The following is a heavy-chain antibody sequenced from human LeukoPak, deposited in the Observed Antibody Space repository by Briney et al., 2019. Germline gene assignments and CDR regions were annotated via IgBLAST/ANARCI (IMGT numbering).Heavy chain of an antibody. J-gene: IGHJ4*02. CDR1: GFTFSSYD. CDR3: ARDRGDYDILTGTSARCDY. D-gene: IGHD3-9*01. V-gene: IGHV3-33*01. CDR2: IWSDGSNK. Sequence: GGSLRLSCAASGFTFSSYDMHWVRQAPGKGLEWVAFIWSDGSNKYYADSVKGRFTISRDNAKNSLYLQMNSLRAEDTAVYYCARDRGDYDILTGTSARCDYWGQGTLVTVSS.